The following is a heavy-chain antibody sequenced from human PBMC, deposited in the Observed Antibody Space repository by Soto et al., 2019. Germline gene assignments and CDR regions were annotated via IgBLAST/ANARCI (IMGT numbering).Heavy chain of an antibody. Sequence: GESLKISCKGSGYSFTSYWIGWVRQMPGKGLEWMGIIYPGDSDTRYSPSFQGQVTISADKSISTAYLQWSSLKASDTAMYYCARQYCSSTSCYPLYYYYGMDVCGQGTTVTVSS. V-gene: IGHV5-51*01. CDR2: IYPGDSDT. J-gene: IGHJ6*02. D-gene: IGHD2-2*01. CDR1: GYSFTSYW. CDR3: ARQYCSSTSCYPLYYYYGMDV.